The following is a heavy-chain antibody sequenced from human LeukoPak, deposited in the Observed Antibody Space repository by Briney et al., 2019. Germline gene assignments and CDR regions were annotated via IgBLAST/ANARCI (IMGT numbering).Heavy chain of an antibody. V-gene: IGHV4-59*01. CDR3: ARGTGGWYFDL. CDR1: GDSISSYY. D-gene: IGHD1/OR15-1a*01. CDR2: IYYSGST. Sequence: PSETLSLTCTVSGDSISSYYWSWIRQPPGKGLEWIGYIYYSGSTNYNPSLKSRVTISIDTSKNQFSLKLTSVTAADTAVYYCARGTGGWYFDLWGRGTLVTVSS. J-gene: IGHJ2*01.